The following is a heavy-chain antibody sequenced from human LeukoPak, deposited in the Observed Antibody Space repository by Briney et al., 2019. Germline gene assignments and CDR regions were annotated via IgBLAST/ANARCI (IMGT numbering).Heavy chain of an antibody. CDR1: GYTFTGYY. Sequence: ASVKVSCKASGYTFTGYYMHWVRQAPGQGPEWMGWINPNSGGTNYAQNFQGRVTMTRDTSISTAYMEVCRLRSDDTAVYYCAREDSSGYDYWGQGTLVTVSS. CDR3: AREDSSGYDY. J-gene: IGHJ4*02. V-gene: IGHV1-2*02. D-gene: IGHD3-22*01. CDR2: INPNSGGT.